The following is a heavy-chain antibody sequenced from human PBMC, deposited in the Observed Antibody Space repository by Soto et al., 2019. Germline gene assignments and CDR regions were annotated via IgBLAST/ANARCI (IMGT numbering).Heavy chain of an antibody. CDR3: ARDLSGIFDA. Sequence: GGSLRLSCAASGFTVSTNYIRWVRQAPGKGLEWISAIYSGDSTYYADSVKGRFTISRHNSKNTVYLQMNSLRAEDTAVYYCARDLSGIFDAWGQGTQVTVSS. CDR2: IYSGDST. V-gene: IGHV3-53*04. J-gene: IGHJ4*02. CDR1: GFTVSTNY. D-gene: IGHD2-21*01.